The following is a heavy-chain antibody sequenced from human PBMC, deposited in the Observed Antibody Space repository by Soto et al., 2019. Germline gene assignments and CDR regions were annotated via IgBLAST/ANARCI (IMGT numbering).Heavy chain of an antibody. CDR2: INPSGGST. J-gene: IGHJ6*02. CDR3: ARVRPIAVAGTEGWDFYYYGMDV. CDR1: GYTFTSYY. V-gene: IGHV1-46*01. Sequence: ASVKVSCKASGYTFTSYYMHWVRQAPGQGLEWMGIINPSGGSTSYAQKFQGRVTMTRDTSTSTVYMELSSLRSEDTAVYYCARVRPIAVAGTEGWDFYYYGMDVWGQGTTVTVSS. D-gene: IGHD6-19*01.